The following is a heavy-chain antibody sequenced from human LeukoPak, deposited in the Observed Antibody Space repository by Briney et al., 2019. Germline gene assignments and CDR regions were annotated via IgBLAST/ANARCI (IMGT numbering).Heavy chain of an antibody. CDR1: GYTFTGYY. Sequence: GASVKVSCKASGYTFTGYYMHWVRQARGQGLEWMGWINPNSGGTNYAQKFQGRVTMTRDTSISTAYMELSRLRSDDTAVYYCARGARYSSSSPFDYWGQGTLVTVSS. CDR3: ARGARYSSSSPFDY. D-gene: IGHD6-6*01. V-gene: IGHV1-2*02. CDR2: INPNSGGT. J-gene: IGHJ4*02.